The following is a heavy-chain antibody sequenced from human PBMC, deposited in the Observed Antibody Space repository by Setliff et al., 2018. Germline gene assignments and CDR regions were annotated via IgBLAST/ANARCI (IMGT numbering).Heavy chain of an antibody. D-gene: IGHD3-9*01. V-gene: IGHV4-4*07. CDR1: GVSISNYY. CDR2: IHASGSP. CDR3: ARERYFDWFFEY. J-gene: IGHJ4*02. Sequence: ETLSLTCNVSGVSISNYYWSWIRQPAGKAPEWIGRIHASGSPSYNPPLNSRVTMSLDTSTNQFFLRLSSVTAADTAVYYCARERYFDWFFEYWGRGTLVTVSS.